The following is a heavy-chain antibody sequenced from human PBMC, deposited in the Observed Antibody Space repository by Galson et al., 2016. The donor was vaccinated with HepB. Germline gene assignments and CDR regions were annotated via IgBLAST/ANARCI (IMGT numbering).Heavy chain of an antibody. D-gene: IGHD1-7*01. CDR1: GYTFVSYG. V-gene: IGHV1-18*01. CDR3: SRRYRWNYGLNYDQAMDV. J-gene: IGHJ6*02. Sequence: SVKVSCKASGYTFVSYGISWVRQAPGQGLEWMGRISAYNGNTDSAQKLQGRVTRTIDTSTITAYMELRSLRSDDTAVYYCSRRYRWNYGLNYDQAMDVRGQGTTVTVSS. CDR2: ISAYNGNT.